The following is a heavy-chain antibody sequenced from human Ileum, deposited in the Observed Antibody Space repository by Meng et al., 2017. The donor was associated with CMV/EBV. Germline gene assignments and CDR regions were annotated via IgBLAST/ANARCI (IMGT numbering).Heavy chain of an antibody. CDR1: GGTFSNYA. CDR3: ARSRDTAMVRNYYYGMDV. D-gene: IGHD5-18*01. J-gene: IGHJ6*02. Sequence: SVKVSCKASGGTFSNYAISWVRQAPGQGLQWMGGIIPIFGTANYPQKFQGRVTITTDESTGTAYMELSSLRSEDTAVYYCARSRDTAMVRNYYYGMDVWGQGTTVTVSS. CDR2: IIPIFGTA. V-gene: IGHV1-69*05.